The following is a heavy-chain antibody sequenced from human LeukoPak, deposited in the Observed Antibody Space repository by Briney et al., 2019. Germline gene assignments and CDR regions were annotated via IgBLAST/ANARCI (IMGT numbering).Heavy chain of an antibody. Sequence: ASVKVSCKASGYTFTSYDINWVRQATGQGLEWMGWINPNSGNTGYAQKFQGRVTMTRDTSISTAYMELSRLRSDDTAVYYCARAGEGEPFDYWGQGTLVTVSS. CDR3: ARAGEGEPFDY. D-gene: IGHD3-16*01. CDR1: GYTFTSYD. V-gene: IGHV1-8*02. J-gene: IGHJ4*02. CDR2: INPNSGNT.